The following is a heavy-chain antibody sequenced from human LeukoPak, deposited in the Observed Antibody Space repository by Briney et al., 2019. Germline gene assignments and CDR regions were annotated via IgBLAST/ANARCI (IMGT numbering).Heavy chain of an antibody. J-gene: IGHJ4*02. Sequence: GASLRLSCAASGFTFSSCDMGWVRQAPGKGLEWVSDVSDGGGRTQYADPVKGRFTISRDNSKNTLYLEMNSLRAEDTSVYYCGKYSSGSPNPPFESWGQGT. V-gene: IGHV3-23*01. CDR1: GFTFSSCD. D-gene: IGHD3-22*01. CDR3: GKYSSGSPNPPFES. CDR2: VSDGGGRT.